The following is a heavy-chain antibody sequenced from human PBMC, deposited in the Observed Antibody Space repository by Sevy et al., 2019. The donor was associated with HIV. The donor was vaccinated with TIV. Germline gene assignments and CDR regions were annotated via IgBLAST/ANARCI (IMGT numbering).Heavy chain of an antibody. J-gene: IGHJ4*02. D-gene: IGHD2-8*01. Sequence: GESLKIPCAASGFTFSKYSMSWVRQPPGKGLEWVSTLSFGCGEINYADSVKGRFTISRDNSKSSVYLQMNNLRPEDTAVYYCAREGCTKPHDYWGQGTLVTVSS. CDR1: GFTFSKYS. CDR3: AREGCTKPHDY. CDR2: LSFGCGEI. V-gene: IGHV3-23*01.